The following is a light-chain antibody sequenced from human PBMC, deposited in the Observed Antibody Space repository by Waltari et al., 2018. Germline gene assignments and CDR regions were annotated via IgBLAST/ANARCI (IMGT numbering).Light chain of an antibody. V-gene: IGLV1-47*01. J-gene: IGLJ2*01. CDR1: TSNIEKNH. CDR2: KTD. Sequence: SVLTQTPSTSATPGQRVIISCSGSTSNIEKNHVHWYQQVPGTAPKVLIYKTDHRPSEVPDRLSAAKSGTSASLAISGLRSEDEADYYCATWDDSLSGRVFGGGTKVTVL. CDR3: ATWDDSLSGRV.